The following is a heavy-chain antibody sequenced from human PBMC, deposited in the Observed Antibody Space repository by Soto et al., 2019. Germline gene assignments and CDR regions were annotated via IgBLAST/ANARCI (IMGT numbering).Heavy chain of an antibody. CDR3: ATGYCSGGSSCNWFDP. CDR1: GGTFSSYA. V-gene: IGHV1-69*01. CDR2: IIPIFGTA. D-gene: IGHD2-15*01. J-gene: IGHJ5*02. Sequence: QVQLVQSGAEVKKPGSSVKVSCKASGGTFSSYAISWVRQAPGQGLEWMGGIIPIFGTANYAQKFQGRVTITADESTSTAYMELSSLRSEDTSVYYCATGYCSGGSSCNWFDPWGQGTLVTVSS.